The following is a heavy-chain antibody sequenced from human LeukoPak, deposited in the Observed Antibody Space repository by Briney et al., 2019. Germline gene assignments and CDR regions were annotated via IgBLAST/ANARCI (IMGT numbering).Heavy chain of an antibody. CDR2: IHYSGNT. D-gene: IGHD3-10*01. V-gene: IGHV4-61*02. J-gene: IGHJ5*02. CDR3: ARGGLYWFDP. CDR1: GDSISSGRHY. Sequence: SETLSLTRTVSGDSISSGRHYWSWIRQPAGKGLEWIGRIHYSGNTKYNPSLNGRLSISVDTSKNQFSLNITPVTAADTAVYYCARGGLYWFDPWGQGTQVTVSS.